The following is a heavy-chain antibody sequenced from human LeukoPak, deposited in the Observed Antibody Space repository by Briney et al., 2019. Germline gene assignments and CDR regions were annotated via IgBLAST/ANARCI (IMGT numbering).Heavy chain of an antibody. D-gene: IGHD6-13*01. J-gene: IGHJ3*02. V-gene: IGHV3-74*01. CDR1: GFTFSSYW. CDR3: ARDFGCRGSCSDAFDI. Sequence: GGSLRLSCAASGFTFSSYWMHWVRQAPGKGLVWVSRIHSDGSSTSYADSVKGRFTISRDNAKNTLYLQMNSLRAEDTAVYYCARDFGCRGSCSDAFDIWGQGTMVTVSS. CDR2: IHSDGSST.